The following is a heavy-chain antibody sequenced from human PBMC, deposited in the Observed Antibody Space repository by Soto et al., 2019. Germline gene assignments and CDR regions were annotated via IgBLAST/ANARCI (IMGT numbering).Heavy chain of an antibody. Sequence: SGKPSLRTFSLRAIRWVRHAPRQGLEWMGGIIPIFGTAKYAQKFQVRVTITSDKSTSTAYMGLSSLRSEDTAVYYCARGAVLRFLEWLSSGVWFAPWGQGTLVTV. D-gene: IGHD3-3*01. CDR3: ARGAVLRFLEWLSSGVWFAP. CDR2: IIPIFGTA. J-gene: IGHJ5*02. V-gene: IGHV1-69*06. CDR1: LRTFSLRA.